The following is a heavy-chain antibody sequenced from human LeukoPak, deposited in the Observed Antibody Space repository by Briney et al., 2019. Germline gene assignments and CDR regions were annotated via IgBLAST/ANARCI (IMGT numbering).Heavy chain of an antibody. J-gene: IGHJ2*01. D-gene: IGHD5-18*01. V-gene: IGHV4-34*01. CDR2: INHSGST. CDR1: GGSFSGYY. Sequence: TSETLSLTCAVYGGSFSGYYWNWIRQPPGKGLEWIGEINHSGSTNYNPSLKSRVTISVDTSKNQFSLRLSSVTAADTAVYYCARGFLRGYSRGYFDLWAVAPWSLSPQ. CDR3: ARGFLRGYSRGYFDL.